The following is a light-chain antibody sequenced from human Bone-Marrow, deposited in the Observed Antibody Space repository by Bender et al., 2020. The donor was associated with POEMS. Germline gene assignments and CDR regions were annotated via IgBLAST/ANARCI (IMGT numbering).Light chain of an antibody. CDR2: YDS. J-gene: IGLJ2*01. Sequence: SYVLTQPPSVSVAPGQTARITCGGNNMGSKSVQWYQQKPGQAPVLVVFDDYDSDRPSGIPERFSGSNSGNTATLTISRVEAGDEADYYCQVWHSGGDPVVFGGGTKLTVL. CDR3: QVWHSGGDPVV. CDR1: NMGSKS. V-gene: IGLV3-21*02.